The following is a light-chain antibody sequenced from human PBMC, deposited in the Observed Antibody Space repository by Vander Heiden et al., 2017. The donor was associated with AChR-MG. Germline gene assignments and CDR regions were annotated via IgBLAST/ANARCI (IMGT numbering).Light chain of an antibody. J-gene: IGKJ3*01. Sequence: EIVLTQSPATLSLSPGERATLSCRASQSVTTFLAWYKHKPGQAPRLLLYDASKRANGIPARFSGSGSGTEFTLTTSSLEPEDFAVYFCQQRSTWPRLTFGPGTKVDVK. CDR2: DAS. CDR1: QSVTTF. V-gene: IGKV3-11*01. CDR3: QQRSTWPRLT.